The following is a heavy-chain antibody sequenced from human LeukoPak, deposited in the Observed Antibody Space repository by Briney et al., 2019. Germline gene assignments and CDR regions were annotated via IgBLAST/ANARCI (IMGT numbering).Heavy chain of an antibody. CDR3: AELGITMIGGV. Sequence: GGSLRLSCAASGFTFSSHSMNWVRQAPGKGLEWISYISSGSTTIYYADSVKGRFTISRDNAKNSLYLQMNSLRAEDTAVYYCAELGITMIGGVWGKGTTVTISS. J-gene: IGHJ6*04. D-gene: IGHD3-10*02. CDR1: GFTFSSHS. CDR2: ISSGSTTI. V-gene: IGHV3-48*01.